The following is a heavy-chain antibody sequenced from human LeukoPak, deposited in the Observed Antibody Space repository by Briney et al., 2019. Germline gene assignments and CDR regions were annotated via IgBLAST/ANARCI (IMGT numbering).Heavy chain of an antibody. CDR3: GKVRGVDIDY. CDR2: INWNGGST. V-gene: IGHV3-20*04. Sequence: GGSLRLSCAASGFTFDDYGMSWVRQAPGKGLKWVSGINWNGGSTGYADSVKCRFTISRDNAKNSLYLQMNSLRAEDTALYYCGKVRGVDIDYWGQGNLVTVSS. D-gene: IGHD3-10*01. J-gene: IGHJ4*02. CDR1: GFTFDDYG.